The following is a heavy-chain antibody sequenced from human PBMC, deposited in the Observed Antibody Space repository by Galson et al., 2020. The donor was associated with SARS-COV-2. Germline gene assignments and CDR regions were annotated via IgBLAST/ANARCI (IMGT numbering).Heavy chain of an antibody. CDR3: ARGGHYGDYPYYYYYYMDV. D-gene: IGHD4-17*01. CDR1: GGSISSGSYY. Sequence: SETLSLTCTVSGGSISSGSYYWSWIRQPAGKGLEWIGRIYTSGSTNYNPSLKSRVTISVDTSKNQFSLKLSSVTAADTAVYYCARGGHYGDYPYYYYYYMDVWGKGTTVTIS. CDR2: IYTSGST. J-gene: IGHJ6*03. V-gene: IGHV4-61*02.